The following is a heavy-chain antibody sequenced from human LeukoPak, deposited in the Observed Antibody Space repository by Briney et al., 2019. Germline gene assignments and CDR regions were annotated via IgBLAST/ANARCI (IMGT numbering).Heavy chain of an antibody. J-gene: IGHJ6*03. V-gene: IGHV3-48*03. Sequence: GGSLRLSCAASGFTFSSYEMNWVRQAPGKGLEWVSYISSSGSTIYYADSVKGRFTISRDNAKNSLYLQMNSLRAEDTAVYYCARSGTHYYYYMDVWGKGTTVTISS. CDR2: ISSSGSTI. D-gene: IGHD5-12*01. CDR1: GFTFSSYE. CDR3: ARSGTHYYYYMDV.